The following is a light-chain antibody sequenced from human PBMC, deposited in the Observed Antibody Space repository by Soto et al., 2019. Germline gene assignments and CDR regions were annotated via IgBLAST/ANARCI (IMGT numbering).Light chain of an antibody. J-gene: IGKJ4*01. Sequence: EIVLTQSPGTLSLSPGERATLYCRSSQTVNANFLAWYQQKPGQAPRLLIYGVSNRAPGIPDRFSGSGSGTDITLTISSLQPEDFASYYCQQLNSYPFTFGGGTKVEI. CDR2: GVS. CDR3: QQLNSYPFT. V-gene: IGKV3-20*01. CDR1: QTVNANF.